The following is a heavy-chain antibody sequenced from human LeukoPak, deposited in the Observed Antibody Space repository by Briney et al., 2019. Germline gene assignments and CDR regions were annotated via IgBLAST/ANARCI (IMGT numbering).Heavy chain of an antibody. CDR3: ARGRPTTNYDFWSGYPKPIDY. Sequence: SETLSLTCAVYGGSFSGYYWGWIRQPPVKGLEWIGEINHSGSTNYNPSLKSRVTISVDTSKNQFSLKLSSVTAADTAVYYCARGRPTTNYDFWSGYPKPIDYWGQGTLVTVSS. D-gene: IGHD3-3*01. CDR1: GGSFSGYY. V-gene: IGHV4-34*01. J-gene: IGHJ4*02. CDR2: INHSGST.